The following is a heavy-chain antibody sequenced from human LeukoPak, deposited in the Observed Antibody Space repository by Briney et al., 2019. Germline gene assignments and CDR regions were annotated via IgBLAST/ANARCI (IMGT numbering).Heavy chain of an antibody. J-gene: IGHJ6*02. Sequence: PGGSLRLSCAASGFTFSSYSMNWVRQAPGKGLEWASSISSSSSYIYYADSVKGRFTISRDNAKNSLYLQMNSLRAEDTAVYYCARDNYYYYGMDVWGQGTTVTVSS. CDR1: GFTFSSYS. CDR3: ARDNYYYYGMDV. V-gene: IGHV3-21*04. CDR2: ISSSSSYI.